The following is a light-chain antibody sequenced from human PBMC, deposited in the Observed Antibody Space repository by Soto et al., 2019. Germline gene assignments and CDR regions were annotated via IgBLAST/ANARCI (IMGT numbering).Light chain of an antibody. CDR1: SSDVGGYNY. V-gene: IGLV2-8*01. J-gene: IGLJ3*02. CDR2: EVS. Sequence: QSVLTQPPSASGSPGQSVTISCTGTSSDVGGYNYVSWYQQHPGKAPKLMIYEVSKRPSGVPDRFSGSKSGNTASLTVSGLQAEDEAHYHCCSYAGSRTFVFGGGTKLTVL. CDR3: CSYAGSRTFV.